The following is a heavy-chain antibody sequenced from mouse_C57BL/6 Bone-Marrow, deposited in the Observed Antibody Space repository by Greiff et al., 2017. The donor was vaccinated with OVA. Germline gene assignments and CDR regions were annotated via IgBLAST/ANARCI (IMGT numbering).Heavy chain of an antibody. V-gene: IGHV1-5*01. J-gene: IGHJ2*01. Sequence: VQLQQSGTVLARPGASVKMSCKTSGYTFTSYWMHWVKQRPGQGLEWIGAIYPGNSDTSYNEKFKGKAKLTAVTSASTAYMELSSLTNEDSAVYYCTNYYGSAFDYWGQGTTLTVSS. CDR1: GYTFTSYW. CDR2: IYPGNSDT. D-gene: IGHD1-1*01. CDR3: TNYYGSAFDY.